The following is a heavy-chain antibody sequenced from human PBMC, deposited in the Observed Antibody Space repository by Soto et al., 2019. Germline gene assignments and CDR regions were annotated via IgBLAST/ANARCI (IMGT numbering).Heavy chain of an antibody. V-gene: IGHV3-30-3*01. Sequence: GGSLRLSCAASGFTFSSYAMHWVRQAPGKGLEWVAVISYDGSNKYYADSVKGRFTISRDNSKNTLYLQMNSLRAEDTAVYYCARANLEAGLDYYSMDVWGQGITVTVSS. J-gene: IGHJ6*02. CDR3: ARANLEAGLDYYSMDV. D-gene: IGHD6-19*01. CDR1: GFTFSSYA. CDR2: ISYDGSNK.